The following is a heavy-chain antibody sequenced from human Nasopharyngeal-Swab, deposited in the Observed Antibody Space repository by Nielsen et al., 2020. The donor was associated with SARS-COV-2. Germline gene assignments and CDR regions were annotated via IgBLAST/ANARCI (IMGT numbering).Heavy chain of an antibody. CDR1: GITSSNFW. CDR2: ISSSSSYI. CDR3: ARGPRDGYNPNWFDP. D-gene: IGHD5-24*01. Sequence: GESLKISCAGSGITSSNFWMTWVRQAPGRGLEWVSSISSSSSYIYYADSMKGRFTISRDNAKNSLYLQMSSLRAEDTAVYYCARGPRDGYNPNWFDPWGQGTLVTVSS. V-gene: IGHV3-21*01. J-gene: IGHJ5*02.